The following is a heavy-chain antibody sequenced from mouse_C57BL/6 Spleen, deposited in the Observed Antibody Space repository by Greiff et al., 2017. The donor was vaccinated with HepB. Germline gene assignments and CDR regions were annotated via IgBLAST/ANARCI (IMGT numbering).Heavy chain of an antibody. CDR1: GFTFSSYA. D-gene: IGHD6-1*01. CDR2: ISDGGSYT. CDR3: ARQLAGKNYFGC. Sequence: EVKLVESGGGLVKPGGSLKLSCAASGFTFSSYAMSWVRQTPEKRLEWVATISDGGSYTYYPDNVKGRYTISRDNAKNNLYLQMSRLKSEDTAMYYCARQLAGKNYFGCWGQGTTVTVAS. J-gene: IGHJ2*01. V-gene: IGHV5-4*03.